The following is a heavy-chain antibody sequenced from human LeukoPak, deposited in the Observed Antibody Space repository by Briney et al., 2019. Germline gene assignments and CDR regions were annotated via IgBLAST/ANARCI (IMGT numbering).Heavy chain of an antibody. D-gene: IGHD3-3*01. CDR2: ISGSGGST. CDR3: AKEQPRPLRFLEWLAPNYYYYYGMDV. V-gene: IGHV3-23*01. CDR1: GFTFSSYA. J-gene: IGHJ6*02. Sequence: PGGSLRLSCGASGFTFSSYAMSWVRQAPGKGLEWVSAISGSGGSTYYADSVKGRFTISRDNSKTTLYLQMNSLRAEDTAVYYCAKEQPRPLRFLEWLAPNYYYYYGMDVWGQGTTVTVSS.